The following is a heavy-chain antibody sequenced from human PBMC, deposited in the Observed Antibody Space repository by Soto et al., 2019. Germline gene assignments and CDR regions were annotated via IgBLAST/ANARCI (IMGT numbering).Heavy chain of an antibody. Sequence: QVQLQESGPGLVKPSDTLSLTCAVSGYSISSSNWWGWIRQPPGKGLEWIGYIYYSGTTYYNPSLKSRVTVSVDTSQNQLAPKMTSVTAVYTAVYYCAGREIQGPLDDWGQGTLVTVSS. V-gene: IGHV4-28*01. CDR2: IYYSGTT. D-gene: IGHD1-26*01. J-gene: IGHJ4*02. CDR3: AGREIQGPLDD. CDR1: GYSISSSNW.